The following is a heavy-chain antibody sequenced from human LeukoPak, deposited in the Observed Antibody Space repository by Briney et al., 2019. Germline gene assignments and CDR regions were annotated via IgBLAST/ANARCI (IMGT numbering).Heavy chain of an antibody. J-gene: IGHJ6*02. D-gene: IGHD5-24*01. V-gene: IGHV3-30*18. CDR3: AKGREMATISNGMDV. CDR2: ISYDGSNK. Sequence: GGSLRLSCAPSGFTLSSHGMHWVRQPPGRGLEWVAVISYDGSNKYYADSVKGRFTISRDNSKNTLYLQMNSLRAEDTAVYYCAKGREMATISNGMDVWGQGTTVTVSS. CDR1: GFTLSSHG.